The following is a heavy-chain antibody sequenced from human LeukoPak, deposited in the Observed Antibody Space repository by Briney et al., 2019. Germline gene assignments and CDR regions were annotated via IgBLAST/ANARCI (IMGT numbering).Heavy chain of an antibody. CDR1: GFTFSSYA. CDR3: AKEAYCGGDCYSEYFDY. Sequence: PGGSLRLSCAASGFTFSSYAMSWVRQAPGKGLEWVSAISGSGGSTYYADSVKGRFTISRDNSKNTLYLQMNSLRAEDTAVYYCAKEAYCGGDCYSEYFDYWGQGTLVTVSS. CDR2: ISGSGGST. J-gene: IGHJ4*02. V-gene: IGHV3-23*01. D-gene: IGHD2-21*02.